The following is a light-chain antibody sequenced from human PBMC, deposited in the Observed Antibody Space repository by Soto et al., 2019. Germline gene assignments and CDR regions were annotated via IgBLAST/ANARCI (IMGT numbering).Light chain of an antibody. Sequence: DIQMTQSPSSLSASAGDRVTITCRASQASRNSLAWYQQRPGKVPKLLISAASTVQSGVPSRFSGSGSGTDFTLTISSLQPEDVATYYCQKYHSVPFTFGPGTKVDIK. CDR2: AAS. CDR3: QKYHSVPFT. CDR1: QASRNS. J-gene: IGKJ3*01. V-gene: IGKV1-27*01.